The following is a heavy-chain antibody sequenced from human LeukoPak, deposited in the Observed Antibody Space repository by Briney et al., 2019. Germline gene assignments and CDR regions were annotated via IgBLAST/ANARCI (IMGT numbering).Heavy chain of an antibody. CDR1: GFTVSSNY. D-gene: IGHD2-2*01. CDR2: IYSGGST. Sequence: GGSLRLSCAASGFTVSSNYMSWVRQAPGKGLEWVSVIYSGGSTYYADSVKGRFTISRDNSKNTLYLQMNSLRAEDTAVYYCARDPTDADGMDVWGQGTTVTVSS. CDR3: ARDPTDADGMDV. V-gene: IGHV3-66*01. J-gene: IGHJ6*02.